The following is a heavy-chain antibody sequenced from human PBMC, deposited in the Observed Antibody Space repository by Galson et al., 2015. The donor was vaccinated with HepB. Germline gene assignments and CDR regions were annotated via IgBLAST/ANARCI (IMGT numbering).Heavy chain of an antibody. Sequence: SLRLSCAVSGFTFSDYYMDWVRQAPGKGLEWVGRIRNKAQSYTTEYAASVKGRFTISRDDSKNSVYLQMNSLKTEDTAVYYCARLAYCGGDCPDWGQGTLVTVSS. CDR3: ARLAYCGGDCPD. CDR2: IRNKAQSYTT. CDR1: GFTFSDYY. J-gene: IGHJ4*02. D-gene: IGHD2-21*02. V-gene: IGHV3-72*01.